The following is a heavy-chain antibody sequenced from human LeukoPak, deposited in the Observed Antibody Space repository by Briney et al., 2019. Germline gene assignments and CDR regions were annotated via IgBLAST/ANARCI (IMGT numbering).Heavy chain of an antibody. J-gene: IGHJ4*02. D-gene: IGHD5-12*01. CDR3: ARQGGYSGYDLDY. CDR1: GYXFTSYW. Sequence: GESLKISCKGSGYXFTSYWISWVRQMPGKGLAWMGIIYPGGSDTKYSPSFQGQVTMSADKSISTAYLQWSSLKASDTAMYYCARQGGYSGYDLDYWGQGTLVTVSS. CDR2: IYPGGSDT. V-gene: IGHV5-51*01.